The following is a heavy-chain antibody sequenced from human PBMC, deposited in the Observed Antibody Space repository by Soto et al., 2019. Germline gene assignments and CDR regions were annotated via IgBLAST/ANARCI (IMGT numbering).Heavy chain of an antibody. CDR3: ARMGLANYYGMDV. V-gene: IGHV1-69*06. CDR1: GGTFSSYA. J-gene: IGHJ6*02. CDR2: IIPIFGTA. D-gene: IGHD6-19*01. Sequence: SVKVSCKASGGTFSSYAISWVRQAPGQGLEWMGGIIPIFGTANYAQKFQGRVTITADKSTSTAYMELSSLRSEDTVVYYCARMGLANYYGMDVWGQGTTVTVSS.